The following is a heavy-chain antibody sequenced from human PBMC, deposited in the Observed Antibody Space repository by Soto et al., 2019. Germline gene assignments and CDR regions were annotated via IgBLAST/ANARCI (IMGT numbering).Heavy chain of an antibody. Sequence: GGSLRLSCAASGFTFSSYAMSWVRQAPGKGLEWVSAISGSGGSTYYADSVKGRFTISRDNSKNTLYLQMNSLRAEDTAVYYCVKSKLGAAADPIKRPSYYYGMDVWGQGTTVTVSS. V-gene: IGHV3-23*01. J-gene: IGHJ6*02. CDR2: ISGSGGST. D-gene: IGHD6-13*01. CDR1: GFTFSSYA. CDR3: VKSKLGAAADPIKRPSYYYGMDV.